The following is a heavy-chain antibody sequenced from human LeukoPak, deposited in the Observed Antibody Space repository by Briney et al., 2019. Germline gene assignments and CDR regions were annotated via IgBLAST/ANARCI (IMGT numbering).Heavy chain of an antibody. J-gene: IGHJ3*02. CDR2: ISGSGGST. CDR3: ASPYYYGSGSYDAFDI. D-gene: IGHD3-10*01. Sequence: GGSLRLSCEASGFTFSTYAMSWVRQAPGKGLEWVSAISGSGGSTYYADSVKGQFTISRDNSKNTLYLQMNSLRAEDTAVYYCASPYYYGSGSYDAFDIWGQGTMVTVSS. CDR1: GFTFSTYA. V-gene: IGHV3-23*01.